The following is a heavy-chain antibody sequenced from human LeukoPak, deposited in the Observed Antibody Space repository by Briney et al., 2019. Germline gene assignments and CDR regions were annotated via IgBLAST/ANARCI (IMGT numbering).Heavy chain of an antibody. V-gene: IGHV4-34*01. J-gene: IGHJ3*02. CDR1: GGSFSGYY. CDR2: INHSGST. CDR3: ARGYGRYGAFDI. Sequence: SETLSLTCAVYGGSFSGYYWSWIRQPPGKGLEWIGEINHSGSTNYNPSLKSRVTISVDTSKNQFSLKLSSVTAADTAVYYCARGYGRYGAFDIWGQGTMATVSS. D-gene: IGHD3-10*01.